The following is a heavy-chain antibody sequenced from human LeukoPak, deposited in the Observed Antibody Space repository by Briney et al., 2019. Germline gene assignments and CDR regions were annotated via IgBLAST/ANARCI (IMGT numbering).Heavy chain of an antibody. CDR2: IIPIFGTA. CDR1: GGTFSSYA. CDR3: ARSGEYSSGWYAFDY. J-gene: IGHJ4*02. D-gene: IGHD6-19*01. Sequence: SVKVSCKASGGTFSSYAISWVRQAPGQGLEWMGGIIPIFGTANYAQKFQGRVTITADVSTSTAYMELSSLRSEDTAVYYCARSGEYSSGWYAFDYWGQGTLVTVSS. V-gene: IGHV1-69*13.